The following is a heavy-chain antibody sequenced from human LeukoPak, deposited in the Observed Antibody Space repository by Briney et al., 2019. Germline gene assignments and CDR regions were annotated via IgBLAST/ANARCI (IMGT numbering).Heavy chain of an antibody. Sequence: GGSLRPSCAASGFTFSSYAMNWVRQAPGKGLEWVSTISGSGGSTYYADSVKGRFTISRDNSKNTLYLQMNSLRAEDTAVYYCAKALGGSGSNFDYWGQGTLVTVSS. CDR3: AKALGGSGSNFDY. J-gene: IGHJ4*02. CDR2: ISGSGGST. V-gene: IGHV3-23*01. CDR1: GFTFSSYA. D-gene: IGHD3-10*01.